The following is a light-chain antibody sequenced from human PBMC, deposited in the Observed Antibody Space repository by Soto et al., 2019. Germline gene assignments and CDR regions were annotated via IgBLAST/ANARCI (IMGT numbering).Light chain of an antibody. V-gene: IGKV3-20*01. CDR1: QSVSSSY. CDR3: QQYGSSPVT. CDR2: GAS. J-gene: IGKJ1*01. Sequence: EIVLTQSPGTLSLSPGERATLSCRASQSVSSSYLAWYQRKPGQAPRLRIYGASSRATGIPDRFSGSGSGTDFTLSISRLEPEDFAVYYCQQYGSSPVTFGQGTKVEIK.